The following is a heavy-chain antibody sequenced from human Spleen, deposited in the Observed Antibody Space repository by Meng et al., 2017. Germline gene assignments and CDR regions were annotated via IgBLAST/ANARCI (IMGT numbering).Heavy chain of an antibody. Sequence: SVKVSCKASGGTFSSYTISWVRQAPGQGLEWVGRIIPLFGIANYAQKFQGRVTITADKSTNTAYMERSSLRSEDTAVYYCARDASGNPAIDGGVAGTTFDYYYGMDVWGQGTMVTVSS. CDR3: ARDASGNPAIDGGVAGTTFDYYYGMDV. J-gene: IGHJ6*02. CDR1: GGTFSSYT. V-gene: IGHV1-69*04. CDR2: IIPLFGIA. D-gene: IGHD1-7*01.